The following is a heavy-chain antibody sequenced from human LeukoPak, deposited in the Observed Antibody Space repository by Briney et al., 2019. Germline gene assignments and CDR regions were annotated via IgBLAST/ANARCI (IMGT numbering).Heavy chain of an antibody. CDR1: GYTFTGYY. CDR2: INPNSGGT. V-gene: IGHV1-2*02. CDR3: ARVSSLVVITSFADAFDI. D-gene: IGHD3-22*01. J-gene: IGHJ3*02. Sequence: ASVKVSCKASGYTFTGYYMHWVRQAPGQGLEWMGWINPNSGGTNYAQKFQGRVTMTRDTSISTAHLELSRLRSDDTAIYYCARVSSLVVITSFADAFDIWGHGTMVTVSS.